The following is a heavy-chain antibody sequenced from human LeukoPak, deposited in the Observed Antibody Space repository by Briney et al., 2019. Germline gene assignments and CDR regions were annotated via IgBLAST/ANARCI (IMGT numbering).Heavy chain of an antibody. V-gene: IGHV3-23*01. D-gene: IGHD6-13*01. CDR3: ANDGSSSWQDKYFHH. J-gene: IGHJ1*01. CDR1: GFTFSTYG. Sequence: PGGSLRLSCAASGFTFSTYGMSWVRQAPGKGVEWVSTISGTAGSTYYADSVKGRFTISRDNFKNTLYLQMNSLRAEDTAVYYCANDGSSSWQDKYFHHWGQGTLVTVSS. CDR2: ISGTAGST.